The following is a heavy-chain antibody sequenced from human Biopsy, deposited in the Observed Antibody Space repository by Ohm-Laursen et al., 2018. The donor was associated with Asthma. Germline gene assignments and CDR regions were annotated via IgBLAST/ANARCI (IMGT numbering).Heavy chain of an antibody. CDR2: ITSSSSYI. V-gene: IGHV3-21*01. CDR3: ASRGGDFWSGYYMDY. D-gene: IGHD3-3*01. Sequence: GSLRLSCAAAGFAVSRDHMFWVRQAPGKGLEWVSSITSSSSYIFYADSVKGRFTISRDNPMKRLYLQMSSLTAEDTAVYYCASRGGDFWSGYYMDYWGQGTLVTVSS. CDR1: GFAVSRDH. J-gene: IGHJ4*02.